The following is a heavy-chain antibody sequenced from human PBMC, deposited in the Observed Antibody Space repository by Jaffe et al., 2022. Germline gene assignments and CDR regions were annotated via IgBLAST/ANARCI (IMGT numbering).Heavy chain of an antibody. CDR2: INTNTEKP. CDR3: ARGLGDRLWTTGFDP. Sequence: QVQLVQSDSELREPGASVKISCKTSGYIFTNRAMNWVRQAPGRGLEWMGWINTNTEKPTYAPGSTGRFVFSVDTSVSTAYLQIFSLQTEDTAIYYCARGLGDRLWTTGFDPWGQGTLVTVSS. J-gene: IGHJ5*02. CDR1: GYIFTNRA. D-gene: IGHD3-16*01. V-gene: IGHV7-4-1*01.